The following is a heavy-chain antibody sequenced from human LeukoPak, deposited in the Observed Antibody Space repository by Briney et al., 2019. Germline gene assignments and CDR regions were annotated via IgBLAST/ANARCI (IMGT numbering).Heavy chain of an antibody. CDR3: AKDPTASLWFGEDYYIDY. Sequence: GGSLRLSCAASGFTFSSYAMSWVRQAPGKGLAWVSAISGSGGSTYYADSVKGRFTISRDNSKNTLYLQMNSLRAEDTAVYYCAKDPTASLWFGEDYYIDYWGQGTLVTVSS. CDR1: GFTFSSYA. D-gene: IGHD3-10*01. V-gene: IGHV3-23*01. J-gene: IGHJ4*02. CDR2: ISGSGGST.